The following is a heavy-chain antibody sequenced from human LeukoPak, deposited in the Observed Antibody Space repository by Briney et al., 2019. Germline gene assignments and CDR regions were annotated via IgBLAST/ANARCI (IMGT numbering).Heavy chain of an antibody. CDR3: ARAVAVAGKFKFDF. CDR2: VFYTGST. J-gene: IGHJ4*02. Sequence: SDTLSLTCTVSGGSTSGNYWTCIPHPPGKGLDYIWHVFYTGSTNYSPSLKSRVTISIDTSKSHFSLKLTSVTAADAAVYYCARAVAVAGKFKFDFWGQGTLVTVSS. V-gene: IGHV4-59*07. D-gene: IGHD6-19*01. CDR1: GGSTSGNY.